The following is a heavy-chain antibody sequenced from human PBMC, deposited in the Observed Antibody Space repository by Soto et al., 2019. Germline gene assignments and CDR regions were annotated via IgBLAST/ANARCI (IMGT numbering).Heavy chain of an antibody. CDR1: GYTFTSYD. CDR2: MNPNSGNT. D-gene: IGHD3-3*01. J-gene: IGHJ5*02. Sequence: GASVKVSCKASGYTFTSYDINWVRQATGQGLEWMGWMNPNSGNTGYAQKFQGRVTMTRNTSISTAYMELSSLRSEDTAVYYCVVLRVLEWLFLPPNWFDPWGQGTLVTVSS. CDR3: VVLRVLEWLFLPPNWFDP. V-gene: IGHV1-8*01.